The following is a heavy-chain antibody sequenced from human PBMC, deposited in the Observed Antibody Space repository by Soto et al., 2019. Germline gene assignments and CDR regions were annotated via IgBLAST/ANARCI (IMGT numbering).Heavy chain of an antibody. J-gene: IGHJ4*02. Sequence: QVQLVQSGAEVKKPGSSVKVSCKASGGTFSSYAISWVRQAPGQGLEWMGGIIPIFGTADYAQKFQGRVTITADESTSTAYMELSSLRSEDTAVYYCASHYDSSGYYYRGLDSWGQGPLVTVSS. D-gene: IGHD3-22*01. V-gene: IGHV1-69*12. CDR1: GGTFSSYA. CDR3: ASHYDSSGYYYRGLDS. CDR2: IIPIFGTA.